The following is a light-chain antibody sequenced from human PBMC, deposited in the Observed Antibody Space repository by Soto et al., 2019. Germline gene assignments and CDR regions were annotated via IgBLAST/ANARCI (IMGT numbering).Light chain of an antibody. J-gene: IGKJ1*01. V-gene: IGKV1-5*01. CDR1: QSISYF. CDR3: QHYDSSSPWT. CDR2: DAS. Sequence: DIQMTQSPSTLSASIGDRVTITCRASQSISYFLAWYQQKPGKAPNLLIYDASSLESGAPSRFSGSGSGTQFTLTICSLQHDDFATYYRQHYDSSSPWTFGQGTKV.